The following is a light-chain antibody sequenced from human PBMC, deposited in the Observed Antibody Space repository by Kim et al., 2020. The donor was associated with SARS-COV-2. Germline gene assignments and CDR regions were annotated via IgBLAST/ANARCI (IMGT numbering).Light chain of an antibody. CDR3: QQSYSTPDS. CDR2: TAS. V-gene: IGKV1-39*01. CDR1: QSISSY. J-gene: IGKJ2*03. Sequence: DIQMTQSPSSLSASVGDRVNITCRASQSISSYLNWYQQKPGKAPKLLIYTASSFQSGVPSRFSGSGTGTDFTLTISNLQPEDFATYYCQQSYSTPDSFGQGTKVDIK.